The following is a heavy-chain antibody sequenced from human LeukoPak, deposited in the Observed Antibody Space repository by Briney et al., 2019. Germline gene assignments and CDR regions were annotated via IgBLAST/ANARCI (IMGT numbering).Heavy chain of an antibody. V-gene: IGHV4-61*02. CDR1: GGLISSGSSY. CDR2: IYTSGSI. Sequence: SETLSLTCTVSGGLISSGSSYWSWIRQPAGKGLEWIGRIYTSGSIDYNPSLKSRVSFSVDTSKNQFSLKLSSVTAADTAVYYCATDTYMDTFNYWGQGTLVTVSS. D-gene: IGHD2/OR15-2a*01. J-gene: IGHJ4*02. CDR3: ATDTYMDTFNY.